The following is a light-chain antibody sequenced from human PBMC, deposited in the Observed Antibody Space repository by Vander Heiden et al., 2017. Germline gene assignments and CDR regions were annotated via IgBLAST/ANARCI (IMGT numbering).Light chain of an antibody. CDR3: SSYTSSSTV. J-gene: IGLJ2*01. Sequence: QSALTQPASVSGSPGQSITISCTGTSIDGGGYNYVSWYQQQPGKAPKLMIYDVSNRPSGVSTRFSGSKSGNTASLTISGLQAEDEADYYCSSYTSSSTVFGGGTKLTVL. V-gene: IGLV2-14*01. CDR2: DVS. CDR1: SIDGGGYNY.